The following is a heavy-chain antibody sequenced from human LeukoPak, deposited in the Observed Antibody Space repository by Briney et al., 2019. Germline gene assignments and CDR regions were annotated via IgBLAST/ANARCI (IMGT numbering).Heavy chain of an antibody. D-gene: IGHD2-15*01. CDR1: GGSISSGSYY. J-gene: IGHJ3*02. V-gene: IGHV4-61*02. CDR3: ASDRIEVDAFDI. Sequence: SETLSLTCTVSGGSISSGSYYWSWIRQPAGKGLEWIGRIYTSGSTNYNPSLKSRVTISVDTSKNQFSLKLSSVTAADTAVYYCASDRIEVDAFDIWGQGTMVTVSS. CDR2: IYTSGST.